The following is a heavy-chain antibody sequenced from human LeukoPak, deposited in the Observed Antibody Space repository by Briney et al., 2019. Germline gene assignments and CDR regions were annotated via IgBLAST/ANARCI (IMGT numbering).Heavy chain of an antibody. D-gene: IGHD6-6*01. CDR2: ISPTGSTT. J-gene: IGHJ6*02. CDR3: AREFIAAPNYYYGMDV. Sequence: GGSLRLSCTASGFSFSGHWMHWARQLPGKGLVWVSRISPTGSTTSYADSVKGRFTISRDNSKNTLYLQMNSLRAEDTAVYYCAREFIAAPNYYYGMDVWGQGTTVTVSS. V-gene: IGHV3-74*01. CDR1: GFSFSGHW.